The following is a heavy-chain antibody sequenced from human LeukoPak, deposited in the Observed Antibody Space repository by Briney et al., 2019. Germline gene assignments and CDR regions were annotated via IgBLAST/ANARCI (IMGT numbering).Heavy chain of an antibody. D-gene: IGHD5-18*01. CDR1: GGSISSYY. V-gene: IGHV4-59*08. J-gene: IGHJ5*02. CDR3: ARFAYVDTAMEFDP. CDR2: IYYSGST. Sequence: SETLSLTCTVSGGSISSYYWSWIRQPPGKGLEWIGYIYYSGSTNYNPSLKSRVTISVDTSKNQFSLKLSSVTAADTAVYYCARFAYVDTAMEFDPWGQGTLVTVSS.